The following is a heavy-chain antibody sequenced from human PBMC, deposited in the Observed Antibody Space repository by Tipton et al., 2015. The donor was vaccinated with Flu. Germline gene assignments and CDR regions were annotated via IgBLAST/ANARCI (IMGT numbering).Heavy chain of an antibody. Sequence: TLSLTCTVSSYPITTNFYWGWIRQPPGKGLEWIGSIYFSGTPYYSPSLESRVTISEDTSKNQFSLTVIAVTAADTAMYYCARGSRDTRDAFEIWGQGTMVTASS. D-gene: IGHD2-15*01. CDR2: IYFSGTP. CDR1: SYPITTNFY. J-gene: IGHJ3*02. CDR3: ARGSRDTRDAFEI. V-gene: IGHV4-38-2*02.